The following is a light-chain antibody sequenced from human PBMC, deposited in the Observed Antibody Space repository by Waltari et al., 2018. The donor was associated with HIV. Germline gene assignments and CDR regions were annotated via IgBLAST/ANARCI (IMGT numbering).Light chain of an antibody. CDR3: CSYAGGRSFVL. V-gene: IGLV2-23*02. J-gene: IGLJ3*02. CDR1: LRAAGTYNL. CDR2: EVN. Sequence: QPALTQPASAYGSPGPSAPISLTGALRAAGTYNLVRSSQHFPGRAPKLIVYEVNKRPSGISDRFSGSKSGNRAYLTVAGVKVEDEADYYCCSYAGGRSFVLFGGGTKLTVL.